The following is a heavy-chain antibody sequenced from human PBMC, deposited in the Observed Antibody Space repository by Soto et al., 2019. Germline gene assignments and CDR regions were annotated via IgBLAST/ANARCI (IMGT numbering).Heavy chain of an antibody. Sequence: GGSLRLSCATSGLTFSNYAMSWVRQAPGGGLEWVSSMSGSSSTTYYADSVRGRFTISRDRSKNTLHLQMSSLRAEDTALYYCAKNQERELPRVIDFWGQGTLVTVSS. CDR2: MSGSSSTT. D-gene: IGHD1-7*01. CDR1: GLTFSNYA. J-gene: IGHJ4*02. V-gene: IGHV3-23*01. CDR3: AKNQERELPRVIDF.